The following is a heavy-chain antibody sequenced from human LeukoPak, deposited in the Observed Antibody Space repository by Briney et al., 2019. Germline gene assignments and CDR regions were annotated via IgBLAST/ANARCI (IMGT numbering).Heavy chain of an antibody. CDR1: GGSISSYY. Sequence: PSETLSLTCTVSGGSISSYYWNWIRQPPGKGLEWIGYIFYSGSTNYNPSLKSRVTISVDTSKNQFSLKLSSVTAADTAVYYCARGLDYGDYSPLGYWGQGTLVTVSS. J-gene: IGHJ4*02. CDR2: IFYSGST. CDR3: ARGLDYGDYSPLGY. D-gene: IGHD4-17*01. V-gene: IGHV4-59*12.